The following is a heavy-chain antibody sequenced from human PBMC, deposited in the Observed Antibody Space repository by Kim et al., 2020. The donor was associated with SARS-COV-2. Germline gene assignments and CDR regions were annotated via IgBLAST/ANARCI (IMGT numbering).Heavy chain of an antibody. V-gene: IGHV4-59*08. J-gene: IGHJ4*02. CDR3: ATRSSGWYFDY. D-gene: IGHD6-19*01. Sequence: SETLSLTCTVSGGSSKSYHWWSWIRQPQGKGLEWIGNIYYTGNTNYNPSLKSRVTMSVDTSKNQFSLRLSSVSAADTAVYYCATRSSGWYFDYWGQGTLVTVSS. CDR1: GGSSKSYH. CDR2: IYYTGNT.